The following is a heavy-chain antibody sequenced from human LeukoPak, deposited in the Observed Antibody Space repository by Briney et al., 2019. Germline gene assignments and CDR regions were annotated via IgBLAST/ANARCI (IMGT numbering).Heavy chain of an antibody. V-gene: IGHV4-39*01. CDR2: IYYSGST. CDR1: GGSISSSSYY. CDR3: ARGGYSSGWRLGYYYYYMDV. J-gene: IGHJ6*03. Sequence: PSETLSLTCTVSGGSISSSSYYWGWIRQPPGKGLEWIGRIYYSGSTYYNPSLNSRVTISVDTSKNQFSLKLSSVTAADTAVYYCARGGYSSGWRLGYYYYYMDVWGKGTTVTISS. D-gene: IGHD6-19*01.